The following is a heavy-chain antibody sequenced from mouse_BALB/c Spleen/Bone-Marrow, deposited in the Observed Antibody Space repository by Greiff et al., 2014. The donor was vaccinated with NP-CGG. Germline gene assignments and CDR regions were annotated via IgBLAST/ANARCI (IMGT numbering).Heavy chain of an antibody. V-gene: IGHV5-9-2*01. J-gene: IGHJ3*01. Sequence: VQLKESGGGLVKSGGSLKLSCAASGFTFNNYGMSWVRQTPEKRLEWVATISGGGSYTFYPDSVKGRFTISRGSARNDLYLQLSSLRSEDTALYYCARHAYYDQTEVSFVYWGQGTLVTVSA. CDR2: ISGGGSYT. CDR1: GFTFNNYG. CDR3: ARHAYYDQTEVSFVY. D-gene: IGHD2-4*01.